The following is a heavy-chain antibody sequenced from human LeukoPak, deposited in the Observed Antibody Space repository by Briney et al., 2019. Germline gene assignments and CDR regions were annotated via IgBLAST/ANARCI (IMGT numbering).Heavy chain of an antibody. D-gene: IGHD3-22*01. Sequence: ASVKVSCKASGYTFTSYDINWVRQATGQGLEWMRWMNPNTGNSGYAQKFQGRVTMTRNTSISAAYMELSSLRSEDTAVYYCARGPAFYYYDSSGYYYYYYYYMDVWGKGTTVTISS. CDR2: MNPNTGNS. V-gene: IGHV1-8*01. CDR3: ARGPAFYYYDSSGYYYYYYYYMDV. J-gene: IGHJ6*03. CDR1: GYTFTSYD.